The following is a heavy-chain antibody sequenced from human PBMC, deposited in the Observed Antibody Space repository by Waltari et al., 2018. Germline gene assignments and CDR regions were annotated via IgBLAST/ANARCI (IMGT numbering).Heavy chain of an antibody. J-gene: IGHJ3*02. Sequence: QVQVVESGGGVVPPGRSLRLPCAASGFIFRSYAIHWVRQAPGKGLEWVAVVSYDGTNKYFADSVKGRFTISRDNSKNTVSLQMYSLRPEDTALYYCARGGGSYYRSSLDIWGQGTMVIVSS. CDR1: GFIFRSYA. CDR2: VSYDGTNK. V-gene: IGHV3-30-3*01. D-gene: IGHD1-26*01. CDR3: ARGGGSYYRSSLDI.